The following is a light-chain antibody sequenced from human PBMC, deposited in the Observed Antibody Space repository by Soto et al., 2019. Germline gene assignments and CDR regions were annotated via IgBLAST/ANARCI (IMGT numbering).Light chain of an antibody. CDR2: YAS. CDR3: QQYAYWPET. Sequence: EVMMTQFPDTVSVTAGETVTLSCGASQSVRTNLAWYQQRPGQAPRLLIHYASTRAGDIPARFSGSGSGTNFTLAISSLQSEDLAVYYCQQYAYWPETFGQGTKVEIK. CDR1: QSVRTN. V-gene: IGKV3D-15*01. J-gene: IGKJ1*01.